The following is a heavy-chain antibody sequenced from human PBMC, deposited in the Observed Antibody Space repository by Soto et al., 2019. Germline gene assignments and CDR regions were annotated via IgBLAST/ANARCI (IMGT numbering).Heavy chain of an antibody. CDR1: GFTFSSYA. Sequence: PGGSLRLSCAASGFTFSSYAMHWVRQAPGKGLEWVAVISYDGSNKYYADSVKGRFTISRDNSKNTLYLQMNSLRAEDTVLFYCARDGDSSGWPLYYFDYWGQGTLVTVSS. V-gene: IGHV3-30-3*01. CDR3: ARDGDSSGWPLYYFDY. CDR2: ISYDGSNK. D-gene: IGHD6-19*01. J-gene: IGHJ4*02.